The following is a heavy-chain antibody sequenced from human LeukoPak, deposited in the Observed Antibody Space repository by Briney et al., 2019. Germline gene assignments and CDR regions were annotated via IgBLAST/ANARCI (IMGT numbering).Heavy chain of an antibody. J-gene: IGHJ4*02. D-gene: IGHD1-26*01. CDR2: ISYDGSNK. V-gene: IGHV3-30*18. CDR3: AKDAFFDSGSYSDY. CDR1: GFTFSSYG. Sequence: GGSLRLSCAASGFTFSSYGMHWVRQAPGKGLEWVAVISYDGSNKYYADSVKGRFTISRDNSKNTLYLQMNSLRAEDTAVYYCAKDAFFDSGSYSDYWGQGTLVTVSS.